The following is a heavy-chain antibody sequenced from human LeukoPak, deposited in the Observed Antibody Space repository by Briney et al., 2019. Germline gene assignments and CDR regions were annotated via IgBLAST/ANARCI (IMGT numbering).Heavy chain of an antibody. D-gene: IGHD2-2*01. V-gene: IGHV5-51*01. Sequence: GESLKISCKVSGYSFTNYWIGWVRQMPGKGLEWMGIIYPGDSDTRYSPSFQGQVTISADKSISTAYLQWSSLKALDIAMYYCARLVGAPYYFNYWGQGTLVTVSS. CDR3: ARLVGAPYYFNY. CDR2: IYPGDSDT. CDR1: GYSFTNYW. J-gene: IGHJ4*02.